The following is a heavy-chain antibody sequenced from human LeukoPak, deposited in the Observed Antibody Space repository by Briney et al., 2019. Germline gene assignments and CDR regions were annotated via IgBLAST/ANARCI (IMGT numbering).Heavy chain of an antibody. CDR3: ARDAVQGGYFDY. J-gene: IGHJ4*02. CDR2: IYYSGST. D-gene: IGHD3-16*01. V-gene: IGHV4-39*07. CDR1: GGSISSSSYY. Sequence: SGTLSLTCTVSGGSISSSSYYWGWIRQPPGKGLEWIGSIYYSGSTYYNPSLKSRVTISVDTSKNQFSLKLSSVTAADTAVYYCARDAVQGGYFDYWGQGTLVTVSS.